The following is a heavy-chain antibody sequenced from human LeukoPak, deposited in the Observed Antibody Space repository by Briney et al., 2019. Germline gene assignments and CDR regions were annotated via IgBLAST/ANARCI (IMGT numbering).Heavy chain of an antibody. V-gene: IGHV5-51*01. CDR2: IYSGNSST. CDR3: ARLIEEYYGSGSNFDY. D-gene: IGHD3-10*01. CDR1: GYSFTSYY. J-gene: IGHJ4*02. Sequence: SLKISTCGSGYSFTSYYIWWWLQMPAKDRQGMGGIYSGNSSTRYNPSLQGQVTISADKYISTAYLQSSSLTDSATDMYYCARLIEEYYGSGSNFDYWGQGTLVTVSS.